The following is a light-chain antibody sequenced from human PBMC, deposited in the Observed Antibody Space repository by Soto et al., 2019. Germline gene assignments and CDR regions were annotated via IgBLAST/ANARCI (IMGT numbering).Light chain of an antibody. CDR2: GAS. J-gene: IGKJ1*01. Sequence: EIVMTQSPATLSVSPGERASLSCRASQSVSSNLVWYQQKPGQAPRLLIYGASTRATGIPARFSASGSGTEFTLTISSLQPEDFAVYYCQQYNKWPPTFGQGTKAEIK. CDR1: QSVSSN. CDR3: QQYNKWPPT. V-gene: IGKV3-15*01.